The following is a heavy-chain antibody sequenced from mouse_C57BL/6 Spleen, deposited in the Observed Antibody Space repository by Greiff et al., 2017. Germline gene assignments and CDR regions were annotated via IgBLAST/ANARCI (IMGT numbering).Heavy chain of an antibody. CDR3: TRVDGYYDFDY. CDR2: IYPGDGDT. J-gene: IGHJ2*01. CDR1: GYAFSSYW. Sequence: VQLQQSGAELVKPGASVKISCKASGYAFSSYWMNWVKQRPGKGLEWIGQIYPGDGDTNYNGKFKGKATLTADKSSSTAYLQLSSLTSEDSAVYFCTRVDGYYDFDYWGQGTTLTVSS. V-gene: IGHV1-80*01. D-gene: IGHD2-3*01.